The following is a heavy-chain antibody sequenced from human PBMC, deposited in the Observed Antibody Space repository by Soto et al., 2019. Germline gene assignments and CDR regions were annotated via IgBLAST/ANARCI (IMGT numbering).Heavy chain of an antibody. CDR1: GFTFSSYW. Sequence: EVQLESGGGLVQPGGSLRLSCAASGFTFSSYWMSWVRQAPGKGLEWVANIKQDGSEKYYVHSVKGRFTISRDNAKNSLYLQMNSLRAEDTAVYYCARDDLGSGYDFGGNYYYYYGMDVWGQGTTVTVSS. J-gene: IGHJ6*02. CDR3: ARDDLGSGYDFGGNYYYYYGMDV. V-gene: IGHV3-7*05. CDR2: IKQDGSEK. D-gene: IGHD5-12*01.